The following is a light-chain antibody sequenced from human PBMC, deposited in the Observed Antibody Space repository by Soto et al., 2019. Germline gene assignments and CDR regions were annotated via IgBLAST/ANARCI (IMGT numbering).Light chain of an antibody. CDR3: QQYNSYSWT. Sequence: DIRMTQSPSTLSASVGDRVTITCRASQSINSWLAWSQQKPGKAPKLLIYKASSLESEVPPRFSGSGSGTVFTLTIRSLQPDDFATYYCQQYNSYSWTFGQGTKVEIK. CDR1: QSINSW. CDR2: KAS. V-gene: IGKV1-5*03. J-gene: IGKJ1*01.